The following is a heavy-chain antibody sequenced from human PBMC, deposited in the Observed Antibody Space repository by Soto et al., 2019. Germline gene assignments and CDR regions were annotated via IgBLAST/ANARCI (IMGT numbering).Heavy chain of an antibody. CDR3: ARQDYDILTGYYLPWFDP. J-gene: IGHJ5*02. CDR2: IYSTGST. CDR1: DGSISNSSYY. V-gene: IGHV4-39*01. D-gene: IGHD3-9*01. Sequence: PSETLSLTCTVSDGSISNSSYYWVWIRQPPGKGLEWIGGIYSTGSTYYNPSLQSRGTVSVDTSKNHFSLRLSSVTAADTAVYYCARQDYDILTGYYLPWFDPWGQGTLVTVSS.